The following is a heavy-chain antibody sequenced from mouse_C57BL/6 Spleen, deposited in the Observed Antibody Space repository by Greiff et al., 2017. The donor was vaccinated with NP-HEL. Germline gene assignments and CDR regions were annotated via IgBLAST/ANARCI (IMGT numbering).Heavy chain of an antibody. CDR1: GYTFTGYW. Sequence: QVQLKQSGAELMKPGASVKLSCKATGYTFTGYWIEWVKQRPGHGLEWIGEILPGSGSTNYNEKFKGKATFTADTSSNTAYMQLSSLTTEDSAIYYCARSGRYDGYYEFAYWGQGTLVTVSA. D-gene: IGHD2-3*01. CDR2: ILPGSGST. J-gene: IGHJ3*01. V-gene: IGHV1-9*01. CDR3: ARSGRYDGYYEFAY.